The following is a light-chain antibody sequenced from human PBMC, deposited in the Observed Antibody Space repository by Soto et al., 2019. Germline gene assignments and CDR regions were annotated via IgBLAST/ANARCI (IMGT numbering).Light chain of an antibody. CDR1: QNIYNN. V-gene: IGKV3-15*01. CDR2: HAS. Sequence: EIVMTQSPATLSVSPGERATLSCRADQNIYNNLAWYQQKPGQAPRLLIYHASSRATGIPARFSGSGSGTDFTFNITSLQSEDFAVYYCQQYNNWPLTFGGGTKVEIK. J-gene: IGKJ4*01. CDR3: QQYNNWPLT.